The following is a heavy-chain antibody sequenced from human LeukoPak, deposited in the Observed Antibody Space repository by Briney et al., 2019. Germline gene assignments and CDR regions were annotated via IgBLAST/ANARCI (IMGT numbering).Heavy chain of an antibody. J-gene: IGHJ4*02. V-gene: IGHV4-39*07. D-gene: IGHD3-10*01. CDR2: IYYSGST. Sequence: SETLSLTCTVSGGSISSSSYYWGWIRQPPGKGLEWIGSIYYSGSTYYNPSLKSRVTISVDTSRNQFSLKLSSVTAADTAVYYCARGLWFGDENPPYFDYWGQGILVTVSS. CDR1: GGSISSSSYY. CDR3: ARGLWFGDENPPYFDY.